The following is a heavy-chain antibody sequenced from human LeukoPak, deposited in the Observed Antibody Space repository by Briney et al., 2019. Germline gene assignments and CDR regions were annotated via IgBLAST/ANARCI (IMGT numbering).Heavy chain of an antibody. V-gene: IGHV1-3*01. Sequence: GASVKVSCKASGYTFTSYAMHWVRQAPGQRLEWMGWINAGNGNTKYSQKFQGRVTITRDTSASTAYMELSSLRSEDTAVYYCARGIVVVPWSGWFDPWGQGTLVTVSS. D-gene: IGHD2-2*01. CDR3: ARGIVVVPWSGWFDP. CDR1: GYTFTSYA. CDR2: INAGNGNT. J-gene: IGHJ5*02.